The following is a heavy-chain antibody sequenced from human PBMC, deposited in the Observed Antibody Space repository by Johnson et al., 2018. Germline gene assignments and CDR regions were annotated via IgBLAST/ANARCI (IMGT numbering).Heavy chain of an antibody. Sequence: VQLVESGGGLVQPGGSLRLSCAASGFTVSSNYMSWVRQAPGTGLEWVSVIYSGGSTYSADSVKGRFTISRANSKNTLYLQMNSRSAEDTAVYYCARDPAGVAYYYNYMDVWGKGTTVTVSS. CDR3: ARDPAGVAYYYNYMDV. J-gene: IGHJ6*03. V-gene: IGHV3-66*02. CDR2: IYSGGST. CDR1: GFTVSSNY. D-gene: IGHD2-15*01.